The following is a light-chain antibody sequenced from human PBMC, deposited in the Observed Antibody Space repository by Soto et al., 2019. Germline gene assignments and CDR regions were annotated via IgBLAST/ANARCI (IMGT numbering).Light chain of an antibody. CDR3: SSYTSSSTSVV. CDR2: DVS. CDR1: SSDVGGYNY. V-gene: IGLV2-14*01. J-gene: IGLJ2*01. Sequence: QSALTQPASVSGSPGQSITISCTGTSSDVGGYNYVSWYQQHPAKAPKLMIYDVSNRPSGVSNRFSGSKSGNTASLPISGLQAEDEADYYCSSYTSSSTSVVFGGGTKLTVL.